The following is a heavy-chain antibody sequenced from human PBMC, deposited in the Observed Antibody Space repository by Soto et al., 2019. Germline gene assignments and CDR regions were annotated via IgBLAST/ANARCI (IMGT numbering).Heavy chain of an antibody. CDR3: ARDGPSYGGFDI. CDR2: TYYRSKWYN. CDR1: GDSVSSNSAV. D-gene: IGHD3-16*01. Sequence: SQTLSLTCAISGDSVSSNSAVWNWIRQSPSRGLEWLGRTYYRSKWYNDYAVSVKSRITINPDTSKKQFSLQLNSVTSDDTAVYYCARDGPSYGGFDIWGQGTMVTVSS. J-gene: IGHJ3*02. V-gene: IGHV6-1*01.